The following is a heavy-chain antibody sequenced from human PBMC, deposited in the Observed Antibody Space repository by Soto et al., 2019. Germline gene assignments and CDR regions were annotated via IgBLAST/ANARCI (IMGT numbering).Heavy chain of an antibody. CDR3: ARDFAGRDDY. D-gene: IGHD2-15*01. CDR2: INIDGSRT. V-gene: IGHV3-74*03. Sequence: EVQLVESGGGLVQPGGSLRLSCAASGFTLSNNWMHWVRQAPGEGLVWVSRINIDGSRTTYADSVKGRFTISRDHAKNTLYLQMGSLRVEDTALYYCARDFAGRDDYWGEGTLVTASS. J-gene: IGHJ4*02. CDR1: GFTLSNNW.